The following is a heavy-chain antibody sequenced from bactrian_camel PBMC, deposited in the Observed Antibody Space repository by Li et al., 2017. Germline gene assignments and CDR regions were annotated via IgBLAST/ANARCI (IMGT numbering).Heavy chain of an antibody. Sequence: VESGGGSAQAGGSLRLSCARSGYQSTTSCMGWFRQVPGKDRVRVAAIYTGDNSTYYSDFAKDRFSISRDNADNTLHLEMNSLKPEDTAMYYCGTGGSWGQGTQVTVS. CDR1: GYQSTTSC. CDR2: IYTGDNST. J-gene: IGHJ4*01. D-gene: IGHD2*01. V-gene: IGHV3S54*01. CDR3: GTGGS.